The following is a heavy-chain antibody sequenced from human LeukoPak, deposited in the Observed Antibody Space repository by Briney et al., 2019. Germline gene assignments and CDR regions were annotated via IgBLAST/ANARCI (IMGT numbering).Heavy chain of an antibody. CDR1: GFTFSSYA. CDR2: ISGSGGST. CDR3: AKGYCSGGSCPIDY. D-gene: IGHD2-15*01. J-gene: IGHJ4*02. Sequence: PGGSLRLSCAASGFTFSSYAMSWVRQAPGKGLEWVSGISGSGGSTYYADSVKGRFTISRDNSKNTLYLQMNSLRAEDTAVYYCAKGYCSGGSCPIDYWGQGTLVTVSS. V-gene: IGHV3-23*01.